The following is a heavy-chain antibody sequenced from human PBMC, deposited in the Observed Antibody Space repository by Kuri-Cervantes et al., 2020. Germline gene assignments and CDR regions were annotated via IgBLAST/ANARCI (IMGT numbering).Heavy chain of an antibody. D-gene: IGHD4-17*01. CDR3: ARADGSYGDYGFDY. J-gene: IGHJ4*02. Sequence: ASVKVSCKASGYTFTSYDISWVRQAPGQGLEWMGWISTYSDNTNYAQKLQGRVTMTTDTSTSTAYMELRSLRSDDTAVYYCARADGSYGDYGFDYWGQGTLVTVSS. CDR2: ISTYSDNT. CDR1: GYTFTSYD. V-gene: IGHV1-18*01.